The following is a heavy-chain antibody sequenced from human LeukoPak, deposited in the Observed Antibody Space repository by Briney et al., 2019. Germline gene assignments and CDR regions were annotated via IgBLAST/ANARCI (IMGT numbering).Heavy chain of an antibody. Sequence: SVKVSCKASGYTFTGYYMHWVRQAPGQGLEWMGRIIPILGIANYAQKFQGRVTITADKFTSTAYMELSSLRSEDTAVYYCARESSSGYDSGAFDIWGQGTMVTVSS. CDR2: IIPILGIA. V-gene: IGHV1-69*04. CDR3: ARESSSGYDSGAFDI. CDR1: GYTFTGYY. D-gene: IGHD5-12*01. J-gene: IGHJ3*02.